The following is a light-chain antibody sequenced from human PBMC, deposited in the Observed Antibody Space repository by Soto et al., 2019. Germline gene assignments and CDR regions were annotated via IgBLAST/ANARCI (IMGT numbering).Light chain of an antibody. CDR2: AAS. CDR1: QDISTH. Sequence: IQLTQSPSSLAASVGDRGTISCRASQDISTHLAWFAQKPGRAPQLLIYAASTLHSGVPSRFSGSGSGTDFTLTISSLQPEDFATYYCQHLNTYPITFGPGTRLEIK. V-gene: IGKV1-9*01. J-gene: IGKJ5*01. CDR3: QHLNTYPIT.